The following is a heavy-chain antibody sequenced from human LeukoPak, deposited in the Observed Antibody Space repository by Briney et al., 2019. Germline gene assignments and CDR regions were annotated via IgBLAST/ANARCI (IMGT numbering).Heavy chain of an antibody. J-gene: IGHJ5*02. CDR3: ARRGGLGYCSSTSCPWVPNWFDP. Sequence: GESLQISCKGSGYSFTSYWIGWVRQLPGKGLEGMGIIYPGDSDTRYSPSFQGQVTISADKSISTAYLQWSSLKASDTAMYYCARRGGLGYCSSTSCPWVPNWFDPWGQGTLVTVSS. CDR2: IYPGDSDT. V-gene: IGHV5-51*01. D-gene: IGHD2-2*01. CDR1: GYSFTSYW.